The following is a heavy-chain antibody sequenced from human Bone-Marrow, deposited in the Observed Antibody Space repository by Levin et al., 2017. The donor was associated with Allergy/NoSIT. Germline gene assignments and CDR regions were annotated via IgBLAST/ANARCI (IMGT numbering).Heavy chain of an antibody. J-gene: IGHJ6*02. CDR3: ARMDIVVVPAAMRGNYYYYYGMDV. Sequence: GGSLRLSCAASGFTFSSYSMNWVRQAPGKGLEWVSSISSSSYIYYADSVKGRFTISRDNAKNSLYLQMNSLRAEDTAVYYCARMDIVVVPAAMRGNYYYYYGMDVWGQGTTVTVSS. CDR2: ISSSSYI. V-gene: IGHV3-21*01. CDR1: GFTFSSYS. D-gene: IGHD2-2*03.